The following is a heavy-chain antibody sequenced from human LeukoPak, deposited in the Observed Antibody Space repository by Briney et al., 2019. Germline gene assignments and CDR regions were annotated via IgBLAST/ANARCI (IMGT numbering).Heavy chain of an antibody. CDR3: ASHYDTSGYHYFDF. D-gene: IGHD3-22*01. Sequence: GGSLRLSCAASGFTFSSYGMHWVRQAPGKGLEWVAVISSDGSNKYYADSVKGRFTISRDNSKNTLYLQMNSLRAEDTAVYSCASHYDTSGYHYFDFWGQGTLVTVSS. CDR2: ISSDGSNK. CDR1: GFTFSSYG. J-gene: IGHJ4*02. V-gene: IGHV3-30*03.